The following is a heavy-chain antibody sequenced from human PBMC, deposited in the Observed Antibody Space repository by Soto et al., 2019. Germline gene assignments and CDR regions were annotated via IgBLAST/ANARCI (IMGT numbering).Heavy chain of an antibody. D-gene: IGHD6-6*01. Sequence: QVQLVESGGGVVQPGRSLRLSCAASGFTFSSYGMHWVRQAPGKGLEWVAVIWYDGSNKYYADSVKGRFTISRDNSKNTLYLQMNSLRAEDTAVYYCARVKGQLVEDYFDYWGQGTLVTVSS. CDR3: ARVKGQLVEDYFDY. CDR1: GFTFSSYG. V-gene: IGHV3-33*01. J-gene: IGHJ4*02. CDR2: IWYDGSNK.